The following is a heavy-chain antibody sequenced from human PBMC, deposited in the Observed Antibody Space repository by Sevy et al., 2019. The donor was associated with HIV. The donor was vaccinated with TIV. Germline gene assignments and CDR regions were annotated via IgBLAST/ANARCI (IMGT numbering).Heavy chain of an antibody. CDR1: RFPFSNYA. J-gene: IGHJ6*02. Sequence: GGSLRLSCAASRFPFSNYAMSWIRQAPGKGLEWVSTLNGGGSRTYYSDSVTGRFTISRDNSKNTLYLQMNSLRADDTAIYYCAKRRVQSGLSGGGANYGWDVCGHGTTVTVSS. D-gene: IGHD2-15*01. CDR3: AKRRVQSGLSGGGANYGWDV. V-gene: IGHV3-23*01. CDR2: LNGGGSRT.